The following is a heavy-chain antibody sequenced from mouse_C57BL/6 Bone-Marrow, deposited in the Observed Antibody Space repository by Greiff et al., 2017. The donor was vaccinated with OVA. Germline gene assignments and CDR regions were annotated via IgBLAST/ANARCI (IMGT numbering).Heavy chain of an antibody. D-gene: IGHD2-5*01. V-gene: IGHV1-69*01. CDR2: IDPSDSYT. CDR3: ARSEAYYSNYYYFDD. CDR1: GYTFTSYW. Sequence: QVQLQQPGAELVMPGASVKLSCKASGYTFTSYWMHWVKQRPGQGLEWIGEIDPSDSYTNYNQKFKGKSTLTVDKSSSTAYMQLSSLTSEDSAVYYCARSEAYYSNYYYFDDWGQGTTLTVSS. J-gene: IGHJ2*01.